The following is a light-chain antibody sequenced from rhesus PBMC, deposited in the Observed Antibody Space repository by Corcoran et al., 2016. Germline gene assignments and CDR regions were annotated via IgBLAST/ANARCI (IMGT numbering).Light chain of an antibody. J-gene: IGKJ4*01. Sequence: EIVMTQSLATLSLSPGERATLSCRASQSVSSSLAWYQQKPGQAPKLLIYGASSRATGIPEGVMGRGSGTEFTLTIGSLEPEDVGVYYCQQDYSWPLTFGGGTKVELK. CDR1: QSVSSS. CDR3: QQDYSWPLT. V-gene: IGKV3-42*01. CDR2: GAS.